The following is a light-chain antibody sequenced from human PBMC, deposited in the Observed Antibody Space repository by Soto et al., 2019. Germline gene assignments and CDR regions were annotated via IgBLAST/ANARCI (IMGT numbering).Light chain of an antibody. CDR2: GAS. V-gene: IGKV3-15*01. CDR3: QHHIVWPLT. J-gene: IGKJ2*01. Sequence: EIVLTQSPVTLSVSPGDGATLSCRARQTVGSDLAWYQQKPGQAPRLLIYGASTRATDVPARFSGSGSGTEFTLTIDNLHSDDFAVYYCQHHIVWPLTFGQGT. CDR1: QTVGSD.